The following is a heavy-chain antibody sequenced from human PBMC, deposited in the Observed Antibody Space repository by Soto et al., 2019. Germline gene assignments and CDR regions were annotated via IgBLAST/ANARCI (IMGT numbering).Heavy chain of an antibody. CDR1: GYTFTSYG. CDR2: ISAYNGNT. V-gene: IGHV1-18*01. D-gene: IGHD3-3*01. J-gene: IGHJ5*02. Sequence: QVQLVQSGAEVKKPGASVKVSCKASGYTFTSYGISWVRQAPGQGLEWMGWISAYNGNTNYAQKLQGRVTMTTDTSTSTAYMELRSLRSDDTAVYYCAGEYYDFWSGYYRGGWFDPWGQGTLVTVSS. CDR3: AGEYYDFWSGYYRGGWFDP.